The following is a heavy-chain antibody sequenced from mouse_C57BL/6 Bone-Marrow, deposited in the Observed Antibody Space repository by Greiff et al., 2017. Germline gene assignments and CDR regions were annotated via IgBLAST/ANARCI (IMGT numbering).Heavy chain of an antibody. J-gene: IGHJ3*01. CDR1: GFSLTSYG. D-gene: IGHD2-4*01. CDR3: ARFPYDYDWFAY. CDR2: IWSGGST. V-gene: IGHV2-2*01. Sequence: QVQLQQSGPGLVQPSQSLSITCTVSGFSLTSYGVHWVRQSPGKGLEWLGVIWSGGSTDYNAAFISRLSISKDNSKSQVFFKMNSLQADDTAIYYCARFPYDYDWFAYWGQGTLVTVSA.